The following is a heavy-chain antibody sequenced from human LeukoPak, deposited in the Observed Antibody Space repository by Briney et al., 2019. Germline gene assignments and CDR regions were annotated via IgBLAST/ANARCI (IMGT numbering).Heavy chain of an antibody. D-gene: IGHD6-19*01. CDR1: GGSFSGYY. V-gene: IGHV4-34*01. CDR3: ARVPRGWYTDY. Sequence: SETLSLICAVYGGSFSGYYWSWIRQPPGKGLEWIGEIYHSGSTNYNPSLKSRVTISVDKSKNQFSLKLSSVTAADTAVYYCARVPRGWYTDYWGQGTLVTVSS. J-gene: IGHJ4*02. CDR2: IYHSGST.